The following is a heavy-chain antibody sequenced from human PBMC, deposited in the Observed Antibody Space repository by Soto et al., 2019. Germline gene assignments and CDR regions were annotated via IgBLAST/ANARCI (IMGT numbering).Heavy chain of an antibody. CDR2: IIPIFGTA. V-gene: IGHV1-69*13. CDR1: GGTFSSYA. Sequence: ASVKVSCKASGGTFSSYAISWVRQAPGQGLEWRGGIIPIFGTANYAQKFQGRVTITADESTSTAYMELSSLRSEDTAVYYCARGLVGGANMAYYYGMDVWGQGTTVTVSS. D-gene: IGHD2-15*01. J-gene: IGHJ6*02. CDR3: ARGLVGGANMAYYYGMDV.